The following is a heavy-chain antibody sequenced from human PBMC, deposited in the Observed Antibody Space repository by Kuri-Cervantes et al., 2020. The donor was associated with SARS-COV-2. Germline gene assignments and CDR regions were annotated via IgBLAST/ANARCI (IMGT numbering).Heavy chain of an antibody. V-gene: IGHV3-13*01. Sequence: GESLKISCAASGFTFSSYDMHWVRQATGKGLEWVSAIGTAGDTYYPGSVKGRFTISRENAKNSLYLQMNSLRAGDTAVYYCARSPDYIWGSYRYTHGAFDFWGQGTMVTVSS. D-gene: IGHD3-16*02. CDR3: ARSPDYIWGSYRYTHGAFDF. CDR2: IGTAGDT. J-gene: IGHJ3*01. CDR1: GFTFSSYD.